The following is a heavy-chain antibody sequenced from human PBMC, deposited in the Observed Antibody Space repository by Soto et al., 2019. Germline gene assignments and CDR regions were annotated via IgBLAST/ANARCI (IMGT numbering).Heavy chain of an antibody. Sequence: QITLKESGPALVKPTQPLTLTCSFSGFSLSTRGVGVGWMRQPPGKALEWLALIFWDDDKWYSPSLRSRLTITEDTSKNQVVLTTTNMDPVDTATYYCAHRSRGYAYYFDQWGQGTMVTVSS. D-gene: IGHD5-12*01. V-gene: IGHV2-5*02. CDR3: AHRSRGYAYYFDQ. CDR2: IFWDDDK. J-gene: IGHJ4*02. CDR1: GFSLSTRGVG.